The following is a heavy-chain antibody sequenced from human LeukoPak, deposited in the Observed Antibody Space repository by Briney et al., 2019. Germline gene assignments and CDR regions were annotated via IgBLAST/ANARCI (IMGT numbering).Heavy chain of an antibody. J-gene: IGHJ6*03. D-gene: IGHD3-3*01. CDR3: AKEDYDFWSGYYRYYYYYMDV. CDR1: GFTFSSYA. Sequence: PGRSLRLSCAASGFTFSSYAMHWVRQAPGKGLEWVAVISYDGSNKYYADSVKGRFTISRDNSKNTLYLQMNSLRAEDTAVYYCAKEDYDFWSGYYRYYYYYMDVWGKGTTVTVSS. CDR2: ISYDGSNK. V-gene: IGHV3-30*01.